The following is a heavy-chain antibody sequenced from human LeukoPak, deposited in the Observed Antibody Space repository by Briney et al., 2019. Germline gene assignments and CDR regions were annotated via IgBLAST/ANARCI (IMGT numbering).Heavy chain of an antibody. CDR2: ISYDGSNK. V-gene: IGHV3-30*18. D-gene: IGHD1-26*01. J-gene: IGHJ4*02. CDR1: GFTFSSYG. CDR3: AKDRGSGSYYGYYFDY. Sequence: PGGSLRLSCAASGFTFSSYGMHWVRQAPGKGLEWAAVISYDGSNKYYADSVKGRFTISRDNSKNTLYLQMNSLGAEDTAVYYCAKDRGSGSYYGYYFDYWGQGTLVTVSS.